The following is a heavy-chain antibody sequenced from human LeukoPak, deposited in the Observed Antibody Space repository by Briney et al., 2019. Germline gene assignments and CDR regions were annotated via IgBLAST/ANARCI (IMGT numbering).Heavy chain of an antibody. CDR2: IRYDGSNK. D-gene: IGHD4-23*01. CDR1: GFTFSSYG. V-gene: IGHV3-30*02. J-gene: IGHJ4*02. CDR3: AKDLRRVQYGGNSPPDY. Sequence: HSGGSLRLSCAASGFTFSSYGMHWVRQAPGKGLQWVAFIRYDGSNKYYADSVKGRFTISRDNSKNTLYLQMNSLRAEDTAVYYCAKDLRRVQYGGNSPPDYWGQGTLVTVSS.